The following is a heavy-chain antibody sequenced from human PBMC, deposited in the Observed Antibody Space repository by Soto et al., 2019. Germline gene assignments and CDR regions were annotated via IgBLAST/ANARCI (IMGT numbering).Heavy chain of an antibody. CDR1: GFTFSSYW. V-gene: IGHV3-7*01. CDR2: IKQDGSEK. D-gene: IGHD1-26*01. Sequence: GGSLRLSCAASGFTFSSYWMSWVRQAPGKGLEWVANIKQDGSEKYYADSVKGRFTISRDNSKNTLYLQMNSLRAEDTAVYYCAMKWELHLWGQGTLVTVSS. CDR3: AMKWELHL. J-gene: IGHJ4*02.